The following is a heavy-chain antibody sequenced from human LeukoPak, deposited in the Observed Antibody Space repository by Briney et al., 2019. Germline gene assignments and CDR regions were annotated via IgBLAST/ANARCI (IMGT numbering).Heavy chain of an antibody. V-gene: IGHV3-74*01. J-gene: IGHJ4*02. CDR1: GYTLRTYW. CDR2: INGDGGST. Sequence: GGSLRLSCAASGYTLRTYWMYWGRRAPGEGLVWVSRINGDGGSTAYAESVKGRFTISRDNAKKMLSLQMNSLRAEDTAVYFCARSPKRDYFDSWGQGTLVSVSS. CDR3: ARSPKRDYFDS.